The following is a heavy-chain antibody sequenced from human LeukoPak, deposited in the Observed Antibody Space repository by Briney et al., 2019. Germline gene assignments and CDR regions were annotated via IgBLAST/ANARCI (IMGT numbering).Heavy chain of an antibody. V-gene: IGHV3-7*01. Sequence: GGSLRLSCAASGFTFSSYWMSWVRQAPGKGLEWVANIKQDGSDKYYVDSVKGRFTISRDIAKNSVYLQMNSLSAEDTAVYFCASSVTVMDDAFDVWGQGTMVTVS. CDR3: ASSVTVMDDAFDV. D-gene: IGHD2-21*01. J-gene: IGHJ3*01. CDR1: GFTFSSYW. CDR2: IKQDGSDK.